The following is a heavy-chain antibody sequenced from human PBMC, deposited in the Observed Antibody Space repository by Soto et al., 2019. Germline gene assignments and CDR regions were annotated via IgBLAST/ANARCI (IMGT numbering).Heavy chain of an antibody. Sequence: SETLSLTCAVYGGSFIGYYWSWIRQPPGKGLEWIGEINHSGSTNYNPSLKSRVTISVDTSKNQFSLKLSSVTAADTAVYYCASPKIAFYNWFDPWGQGTLVTVSS. D-gene: IGHD3-3*02. J-gene: IGHJ5*02. CDR1: GGSFIGYY. CDR2: INHSGST. CDR3: ASPKIAFYNWFDP. V-gene: IGHV4-34*01.